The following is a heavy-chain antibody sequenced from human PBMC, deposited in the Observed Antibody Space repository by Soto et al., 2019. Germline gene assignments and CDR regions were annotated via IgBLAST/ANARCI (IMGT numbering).Heavy chain of an antibody. CDR2: ISGSGGST. J-gene: IGHJ4*02. CDR1: EFTFSSYA. D-gene: IGHD2-2*01. CDR3: ARDQLRCSSTSCFDY. V-gene: IGHV3-23*01. Sequence: GGSLRLSCAASEFTFSSYAMSWVRQSSGKGLEWVSGISGSGGSTYYADSVKGRFTISRDNAKNSLYLQMNSLRAEDTAVYYCARDQLRCSSTSCFDYWGQGTLVTVSS.